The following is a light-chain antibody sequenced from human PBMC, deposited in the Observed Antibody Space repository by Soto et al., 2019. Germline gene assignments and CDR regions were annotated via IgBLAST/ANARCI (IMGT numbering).Light chain of an antibody. Sequence: ESVLTPSAAVPFLCPGERATLYCRASQSVSSSYLAWYQQKPGQAPRLLIYGASSRATGIPDRFSGSGSGTDFTLTISRLEPEDFAVYYCQQYGSSLITFGQGTRLEIK. CDR3: QQYGSSLIT. J-gene: IGKJ5*01. CDR2: GAS. V-gene: IGKV3-20*01. CDR1: QSVSSSY.